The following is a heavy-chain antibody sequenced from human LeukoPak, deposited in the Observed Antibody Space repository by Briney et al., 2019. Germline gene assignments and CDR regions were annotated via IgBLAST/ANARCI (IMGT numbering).Heavy chain of an antibody. Sequence: PGGSLRLSCAVSGFTVRSSYMSWVRQAPGKGLEWVSILHSGASVYYTDSVKGRFTISRDNSRNTLYLQMNSLRAEDTAVYYCARDLGYCTNGICHTRFDYWGQGTLVAVSS. CDR1: GFTVRSSY. D-gene: IGHD2-8*01. V-gene: IGHV3-53*01. CDR3: ARDLGYCTNGICHTRFDY. J-gene: IGHJ4*02. CDR2: LHSGASV.